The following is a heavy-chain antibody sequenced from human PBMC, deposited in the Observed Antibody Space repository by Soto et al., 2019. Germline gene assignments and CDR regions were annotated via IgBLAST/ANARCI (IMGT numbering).Heavy chain of an antibody. CDR1: GYTFTRYG. J-gene: IGHJ6*02. D-gene: IGHD2-8*01. CDR2: ISGYNGDT. Sequence: QGQLVQSGAEVKKPGASVKVSCKASGYTFTRYGTSWVRQAPGQGLEWMGWISGYNGDTNYAQKFQGRVTMTIDISTLTTYMELRSLTSDYSAVYYCAKNGQPPYYYYGMDVWGQGTTVTVS. CDR3: AKNGQPPYYYYGMDV. V-gene: IGHV1-18*01.